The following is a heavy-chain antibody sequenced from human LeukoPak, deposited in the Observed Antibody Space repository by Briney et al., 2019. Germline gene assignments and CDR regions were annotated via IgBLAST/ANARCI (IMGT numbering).Heavy chain of an antibody. CDR2: ISAYNGNT. Sequence: ASVKVSCKASGYTFTSYGISWVRQAPGQGLEWMGWISAYNGNTNYAQKLQGRVTMTTDTSTSTAYMELRSLRSDDTAVYYCARDFELGGWYGNWFDPWGQGTLVTVSS. V-gene: IGHV1-18*01. D-gene: IGHD6-19*01. CDR3: ARDFELGGWYGNWFDP. CDR1: GYTFTSYG. J-gene: IGHJ5*02.